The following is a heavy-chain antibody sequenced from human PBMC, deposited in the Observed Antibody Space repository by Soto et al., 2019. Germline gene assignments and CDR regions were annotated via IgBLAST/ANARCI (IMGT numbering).Heavy chain of an antibody. CDR1: GFTFSSYG. CDR3: ARESYSSGWYSADYYYCGIDV. D-gene: IGHD6-19*01. V-gene: IGHV3-33*01. J-gene: IGHJ6*02. CDR2: IWYDGSNK. Sequence: GGSLRLSCAASGFTFSSYGMHWVRQAPGKGLEWVAVIWYDGSNKYYADSVKGRFTISRDNSKNTLYLQMNSLRAEDTAVYYCARESYSSGWYSADYYYCGIDVWGQGTTVTVSS.